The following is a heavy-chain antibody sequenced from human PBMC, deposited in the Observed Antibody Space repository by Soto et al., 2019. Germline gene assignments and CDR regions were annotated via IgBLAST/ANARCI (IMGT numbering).Heavy chain of an antibody. Sequence: QVQLVESGGGVVQPGRSLRLSCAASGFTFSSYGMHWVRQAPGKGLEWVAVISYDGSNKYYADSVKGRFTISRDNHKNTLYLQMNSLRAEDMAVYYCARSCSGGSCYFRLRYGMDVWGQGTTVTVSS. J-gene: IGHJ6*02. V-gene: IGHV3-30*03. CDR2: ISYDGSNK. D-gene: IGHD2-15*01. CDR1: GFTFSSYG. CDR3: ARSCSGGSCYFRLRYGMDV.